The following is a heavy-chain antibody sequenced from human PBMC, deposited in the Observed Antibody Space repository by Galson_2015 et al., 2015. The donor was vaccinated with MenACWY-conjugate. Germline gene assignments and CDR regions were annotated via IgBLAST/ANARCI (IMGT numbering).Heavy chain of an antibody. Sequence: SLRLSCAASGFSFRSYAMSWVRQAPGKGLEWVSGISGSGGSRYDADSVEGRFTISRDNSKNTLYLQMNSLRAEDTAVYYCAKSSDTLTGYYIERRFFDYWGQGTLVTVSS. D-gene: IGHD3-9*01. CDR2: ISGSGGSR. CDR3: AKSSDTLTGYYIERRFFDY. CDR1: GFSFRSYA. J-gene: IGHJ4*02. V-gene: IGHV3-23*01.